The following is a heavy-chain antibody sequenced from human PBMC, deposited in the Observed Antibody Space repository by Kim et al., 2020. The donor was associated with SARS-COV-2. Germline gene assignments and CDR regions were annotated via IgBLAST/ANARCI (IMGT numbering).Heavy chain of an antibody. V-gene: IGHV3-33*05. J-gene: IGHJ4*01. Sequence: GGSLRLSCAASGFTFSSNGMHWVRQAPGKGLEWVAVISYDGSNKYYADSVKGRFTISRDNSKNTLYLQMNSLRAEDTAVYYCARDLFKVVVVAVTLDNWG. D-gene: IGHD2-15*01. CDR3: ARDLFKVVVVAVTLDN. CDR2: ISYDGSNK. CDR1: GFTFSSNG.